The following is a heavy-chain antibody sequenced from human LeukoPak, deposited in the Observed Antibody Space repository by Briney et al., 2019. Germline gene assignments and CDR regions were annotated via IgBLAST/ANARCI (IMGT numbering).Heavy chain of an antibody. Sequence: GGSLRLSCAASGFTFSSYAMNWVRQAPGKGLEWVSSISGSGDSTYYADSVKGRFTISRDNSKNTLYLQMNSLRAEDTAVYYCARPPTGYGGNSPFDYWGQGTLVTVSS. V-gene: IGHV3-23*01. CDR2: ISGSGDST. CDR1: GFTFSSYA. D-gene: IGHD4-23*01. J-gene: IGHJ4*02. CDR3: ARPPTGYGGNSPFDY.